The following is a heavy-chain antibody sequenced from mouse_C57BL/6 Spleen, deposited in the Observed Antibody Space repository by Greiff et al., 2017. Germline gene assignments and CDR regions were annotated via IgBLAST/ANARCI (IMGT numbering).Heavy chain of an antibody. CDR1: GYTFTSYW. V-gene: IGHV1-64*01. D-gene: IGHD1-1*01. CDR3: ARSGYYYGSSHYFDY. CDR2: IHPNSGST. J-gene: IGHJ2*01. Sequence: QVQLQQPGAELVKPGASVKLSCKASGYTFTSYWMHWVKQRPGQGLEWIGMIHPNSGSTNYNEKFKSKATLTVDKSSSTAYMQLSSLTSEDSAVYYCARSGYYYGSSHYFDYWGQGTTLTVSS.